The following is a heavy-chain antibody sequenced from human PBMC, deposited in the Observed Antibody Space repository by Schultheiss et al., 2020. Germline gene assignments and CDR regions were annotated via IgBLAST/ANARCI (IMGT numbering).Heavy chain of an antibody. CDR1: GGSFSGYY. D-gene: IGHD3-16*01. V-gene: IGHV4-59*01. Sequence: SETLSLTCAVYGGSFSGYYWSWIRQPPGKGLEWIGYIYYSGSTNYNPSLKSRVTISVDTSKNQFSLKLSSVTAADTAVYYCARDTGWDGMDVWGQGTTVTVSS. CDR3: ARDTGWDGMDV. CDR2: IYYSGST. J-gene: IGHJ6*02.